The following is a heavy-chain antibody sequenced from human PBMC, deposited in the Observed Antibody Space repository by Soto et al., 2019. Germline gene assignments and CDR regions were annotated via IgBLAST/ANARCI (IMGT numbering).Heavy chain of an antibody. V-gene: IGHV3-7*03. CDR1: EFTFTTYW. J-gene: IGHJ4*02. CDR2: IKQDGSEK. CDR3: ARRSSGRLTTAWAPLDW. Sequence: LRLSCAASEFTFTTYWMTWVRQAPGEGLEWVANIKQDGSEKFYVGSVRGRFTISRDNAKNSMYLQMNSLRAGDTAVYYCARRSSGRLTTAWAPLDWWGQGTLVTVSS. D-gene: IGHD2-15*01.